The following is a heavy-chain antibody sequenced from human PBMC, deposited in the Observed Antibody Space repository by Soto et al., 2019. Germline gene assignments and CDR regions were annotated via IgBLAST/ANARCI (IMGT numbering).Heavy chain of an antibody. CDR3: ARLGNYDFWSGPSELDY. Sequence: LSLTCTVSGGSISSYHWSWIRQPPGKGLEWIGYIYYSGSTNYNPSLKSRVTISVDTSKNQFSLKLSSVTAADTAVYYCARLGNYDFWSGPSELDYWGQGTLVTVSS. D-gene: IGHD3-3*01. J-gene: IGHJ4*02. CDR2: IYYSGST. V-gene: IGHV4-59*08. CDR1: GGSISSYH.